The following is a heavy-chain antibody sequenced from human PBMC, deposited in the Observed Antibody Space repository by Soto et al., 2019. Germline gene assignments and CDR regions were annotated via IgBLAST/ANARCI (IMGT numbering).Heavy chain of an antibody. J-gene: IGHJ1*01. D-gene: IGHD2-15*01. Sequence: EVQLVESVGGLVQPGGSLRLSCAASGFTFSSYWMHWVRQAPGKGLVWVSRINSDGSSTSYAASVKGRFTISRDNAKNTLYLQMNSLRAEDTAVYYCARVEGYCSGGSCYSYFQHWGQGTLVTVSS. CDR2: INSDGSST. CDR1: GFTFSSYW. CDR3: ARVEGYCSGGSCYSYFQH. V-gene: IGHV3-74*01.